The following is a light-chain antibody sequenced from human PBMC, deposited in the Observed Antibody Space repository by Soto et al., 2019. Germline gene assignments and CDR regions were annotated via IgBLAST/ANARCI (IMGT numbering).Light chain of an antibody. J-gene: IGLJ3*02. CDR1: SSDVGGYNY. Sequence: QSALTQPASVSGSPGQSSTISFTGTSSDVGGYNYVSWYQQHPGKAPKLMIYEVSNRPSGVSNRFSGSKSGNTASLTISGLQAEDEGDYYCSSYTSSSTWVFGGGTKLTVL. V-gene: IGLV2-14*01. CDR3: SSYTSSSTWV. CDR2: EVS.